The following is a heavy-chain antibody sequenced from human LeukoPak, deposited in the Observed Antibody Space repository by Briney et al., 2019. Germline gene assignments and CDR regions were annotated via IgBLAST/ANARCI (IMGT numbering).Heavy chain of an antibody. CDR3: ARALVVPAAIDY. CDR2: MYTSGST. D-gene: IGHD2-2*01. CDR1: GGSISSYY. Sequence: SETLSLTCTVSGGSISSYYWSWIRQPAGKGLEWIGRMYTSGSTNYNPSLKSRVTISVDTSKNQFSLKLSSVTAADTAVYYCARALVVPAAIDYWGQGTLVTVSS. J-gene: IGHJ4*02. V-gene: IGHV4-4*07.